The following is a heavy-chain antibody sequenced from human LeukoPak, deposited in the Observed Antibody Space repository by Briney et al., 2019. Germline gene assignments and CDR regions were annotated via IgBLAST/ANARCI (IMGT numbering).Heavy chain of an antibody. CDR2: INPNSGGT. V-gene: IGHV1-2*02. Sequence: ASVKVSCKASGYTFTGYYMHWVRQAPGQGLEWMGWINPNSGGTNYAQKFQGRVTMTRDTSISTAYMELSRLRSDDTAVYYCARDLEYYYDSSGYYYSDYWGQGTLVTVSS. CDR3: ARDLEYYYDSSGYYYSDY. J-gene: IGHJ4*02. CDR1: GYTFTGYY. D-gene: IGHD3-22*01.